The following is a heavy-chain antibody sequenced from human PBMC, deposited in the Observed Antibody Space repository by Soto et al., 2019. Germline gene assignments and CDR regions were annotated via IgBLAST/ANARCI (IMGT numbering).Heavy chain of an antibody. J-gene: IGHJ4*02. Sequence: VQLLESGGGLIQPGGSLRLSCAASGFTFSYGIHWLRQAPGKGLEWVAYISYDSSNKFYGDSVKGRFTISRDNSKNTQFLQMHSLRAEHTAVYYCAKLVIGYCSGNTCDDYWGQGTLVAVSS. CDR1: GFTFSYG. CDR2: ISYDSSNK. CDR3: AKLVIGYCSGNTCDDY. V-gene: IGHV3-30*18. D-gene: IGHD2-15*01.